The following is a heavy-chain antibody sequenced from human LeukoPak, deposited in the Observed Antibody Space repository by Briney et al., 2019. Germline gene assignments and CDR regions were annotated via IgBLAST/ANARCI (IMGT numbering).Heavy chain of an antibody. V-gene: IGHV3-30*18. J-gene: IGHJ3*02. CDR3: AKVGPTVPTFDI. CDR1: GFTFSSYG. CDR2: ISYDGSNK. Sequence: GGSLRLSCAASGFTFSSYGMHWVRQAPGKGLERVAVISYDGSNKYYADSVKGRFTISRDNSKNTLYLQMNSLRAEDTAVYYCAKVGPTVPTFDIWGQGTMVTVSS. D-gene: IGHD4-17*01.